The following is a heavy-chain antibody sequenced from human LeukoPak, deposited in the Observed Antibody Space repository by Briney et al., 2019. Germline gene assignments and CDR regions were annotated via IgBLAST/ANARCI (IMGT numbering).Heavy chain of an antibody. D-gene: IGHD2/OR15-2a*01. J-gene: IGHJ1*01. CDR2: IYYGGST. Sequence: SESLSLTCTVSGGSISSPYYWGWIRQTPGKGLEWIGNIYYGGSTYQNPSLKSRVTISVVTSKKQFSLKLSSVTAADTAFYYCARAGYYVLPISPVYFHHWGQGTLVTVSS. CDR3: ARAGYYVLPISPVYFHH. V-gene: IGHV4-39*07. CDR1: GGSISSPYY.